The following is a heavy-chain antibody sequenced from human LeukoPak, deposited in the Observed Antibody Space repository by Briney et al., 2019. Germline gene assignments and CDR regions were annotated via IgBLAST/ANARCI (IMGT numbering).Heavy chain of an antibody. CDR1: GFTFDDYA. J-gene: IGHJ6*02. CDR3: AKDFSAAEGIDYYYYGMDV. D-gene: IGHD6-13*01. CDR2: ISWNSGSI. Sequence: GGSLRLSCAASGFTFDDYAMHWVRQAPGKGLEWVSGISWNSGSIGYADSVKGRFTISRDNAKSSLYLQMNSLRAEDTALYYCAKDFSAAEGIDYYYYGMDVWGQGTTVTVSS. V-gene: IGHV3-9*01.